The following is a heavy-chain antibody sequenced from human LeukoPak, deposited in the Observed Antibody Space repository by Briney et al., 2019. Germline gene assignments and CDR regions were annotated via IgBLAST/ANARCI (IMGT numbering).Heavy chain of an antibody. CDR1: GFTFSSYA. CDR3: AKDLYDSSGYYSGNFDY. J-gene: IGHJ4*02. CDR2: ISGSGGST. Sequence: GGSLRLSCAASGFTFSSYAMSWVPQAPGKGLEWGSAISGSGGSTYYADSVKGRFTISRDNSKNTLYLQMNSLRAEDTAVYYCAKDLYDSSGYYSGNFDYWGQGTLVTVSS. D-gene: IGHD3-22*01. V-gene: IGHV3-23*01.